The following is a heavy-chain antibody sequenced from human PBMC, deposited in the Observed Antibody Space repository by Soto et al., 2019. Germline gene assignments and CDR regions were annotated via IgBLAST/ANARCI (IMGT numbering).Heavy chain of an antibody. J-gene: IGHJ4*02. Sequence: GASVKVSCKASGCTFSSYAISWVRQAPGQGLEWMGGIIPIFGTANYAQKFQGRVTITADESTSTAYMELSSLRSEDTAVYYCARAVVTAPRRYFDYWGQGTLVTVSS. D-gene: IGHD2-21*02. CDR2: IIPIFGTA. CDR1: GCTFSSYA. CDR3: ARAVVTAPRRYFDY. V-gene: IGHV1-69*13.